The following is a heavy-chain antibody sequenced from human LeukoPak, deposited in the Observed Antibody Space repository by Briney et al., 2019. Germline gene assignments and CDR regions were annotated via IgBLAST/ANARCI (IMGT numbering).Heavy chain of an antibody. Sequence: GGSLRLSCAASGFTFSSYAMHWVRQAPGRGLEWVAVISYDGSNKYYADSVKGRFTISRDNSKNTLYLQMNSLRAEDTAVYYCARDHYTVTTWVVRYGMDVWGQGTTVTVSS. V-gene: IGHV3-30-3*01. D-gene: IGHD4-17*01. CDR2: ISYDGSNK. J-gene: IGHJ6*02. CDR1: GFTFSSYA. CDR3: ARDHYTVTTWVVRYGMDV.